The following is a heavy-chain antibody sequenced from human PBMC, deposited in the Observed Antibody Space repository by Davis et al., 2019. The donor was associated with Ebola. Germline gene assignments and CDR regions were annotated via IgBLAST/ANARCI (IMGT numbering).Heavy chain of an antibody. CDR3: ARQLVVPAACFDY. D-gene: IGHD2-2*01. CDR1: GGSISSYY. V-gene: IGHV4-4*07. J-gene: IGHJ4*02. CDR2: IYASGTT. Sequence: PGGSLRLSCTVSGGSISSYYWTWIRQPAGRGLEWIGRIYASGTTNYNPSLNSRVTISIDTSKTQFSLKLSSVTAADTAVYYCARQLVVPAACFDYWGQGTLVTVSS.